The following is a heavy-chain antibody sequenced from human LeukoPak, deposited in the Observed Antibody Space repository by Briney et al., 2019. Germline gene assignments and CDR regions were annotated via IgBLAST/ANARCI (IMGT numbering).Heavy chain of an antibody. CDR3: ARDGGGGTQGDY. V-gene: IGHV4-4*07. J-gene: IGHJ4*02. CDR1: GVSISSYY. D-gene: IGHD3-16*01. CDR2: IYSSGNT. Sequence: SETLSLTCTVSGVSISSYYWTWIRQPAGKGLEWIGRIYSSGNTNYNPSLESRVTMSIDTSKNQFSLKLSSVTAADTAVYYCARDGGGGTQGDYWGQGTLVTVSS.